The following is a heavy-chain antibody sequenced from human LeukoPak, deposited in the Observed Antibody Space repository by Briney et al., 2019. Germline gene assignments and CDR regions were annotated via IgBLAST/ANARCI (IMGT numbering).Heavy chain of an antibody. CDR1: GGSFSGYY. Sequence: SETLSLTCAVYGGSFSGYYWSWIRQPPGKGLEWIGEINHSGSTNYNPSLKSRVTISVDTSKNLFSLKLSSVTAADTAVYYCARSHSYWGQGTLVTVSS. J-gene: IGHJ4*02. CDR3: ARSHSY. V-gene: IGHV4-34*01. CDR2: INHSGST.